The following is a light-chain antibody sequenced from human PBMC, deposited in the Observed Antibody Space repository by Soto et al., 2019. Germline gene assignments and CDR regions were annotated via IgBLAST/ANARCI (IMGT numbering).Light chain of an antibody. CDR1: QSVSRSH. V-gene: IGKV3-20*01. CDR3: QQYDTSPPLT. CDR2: GAS. J-gene: IGKJ4*01. Sequence: EIVLTQSPGTLYLSPGERATLSCRASQSVSRSHLAWYQQKPGQAPRLLIYGASSRATGIADRFSGSGSGTDFTLTISRLEPEDFAVYYCQQYDTSPPLTFGGGTKVDIK.